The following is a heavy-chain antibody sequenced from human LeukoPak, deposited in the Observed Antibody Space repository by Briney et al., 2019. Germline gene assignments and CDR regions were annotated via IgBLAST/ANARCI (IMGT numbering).Heavy chain of an antibody. CDR2: ISGTSDRT. Sequence: GGSLRLSCAAAGITFSSYALSWVRQAPGKGLEWVSTISGTSDRTYYADSVKGRFTISRDKSKNTLYLQMNSLRAEDTAVYYCAKGRIVVVALDSWGQGTLVTVSS. CDR3: AKGRIVVVALDS. D-gene: IGHD3-22*01. V-gene: IGHV3-23*01. CDR1: GITFSSYA. J-gene: IGHJ4*02.